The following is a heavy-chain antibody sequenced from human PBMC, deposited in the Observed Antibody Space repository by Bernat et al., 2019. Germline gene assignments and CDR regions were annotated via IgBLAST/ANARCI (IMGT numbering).Heavy chain of an antibody. V-gene: IGHV3-48*02. Sequence: EVQLVESGGGLVQPGGALRLSCAASGFTFSSYSMNWVRQAPGKGLEGVSYISSSSSTIYSADSVKGRFTISRDNAKNSLYLQMNSLRDEEPAVYYCARDARIVGATTLSYWGQGTLVTVSS. CDR2: ISSSSSTI. J-gene: IGHJ4*02. D-gene: IGHD1-26*01. CDR1: GFTFSSYS. CDR3: ARDARIVGATTLSY.